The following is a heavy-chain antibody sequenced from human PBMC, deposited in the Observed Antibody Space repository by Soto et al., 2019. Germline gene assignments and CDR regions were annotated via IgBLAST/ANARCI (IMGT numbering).Heavy chain of an antibody. J-gene: IGHJ3*01. CDR1: GFTFSDYS. CDR2: IVGWTTSHP. Sequence: EGQLVQSGGGLVKPAGSLRLSCVASGFTFSDYSMNWVRQAPGKGLEWVASIVGWTTSHPYYTTSVKGRFTISRDNAKSSLYLQMDSLRPDDTAMYYCARDKDAFDVWGQGVMVTVS. V-gene: IGHV3-21*01. CDR3: ARDKDAFDV.